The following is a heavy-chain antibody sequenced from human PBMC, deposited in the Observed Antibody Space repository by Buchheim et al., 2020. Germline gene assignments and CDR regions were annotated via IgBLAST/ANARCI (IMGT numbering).Heavy chain of an antibody. CDR1: RFTFRSYA. J-gene: IGHJ6*02. CDR2: ISDGGDNT. D-gene: IGHD3-3*01. V-gene: IGHV3-23*01. CDR3: AKDFSIFGVDYYAMDV. Sequence: EVQLLESGGGLVQPGGSLRLSCAASRFTFRSYAMSWVRQAPGKGLEWVSLISDGGDNTYYADSVKGRFTVSRDNSKNMLYLQMNSLRADDTAVYYCAKDFSIFGVDYYAMDVWGQGTT.